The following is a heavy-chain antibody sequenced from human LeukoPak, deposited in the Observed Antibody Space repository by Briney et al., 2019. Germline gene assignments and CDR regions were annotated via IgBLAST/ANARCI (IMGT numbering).Heavy chain of an antibody. CDR1: GGSISKYW. CDR2: VFDSGGT. J-gene: IGHJ4*02. D-gene: IGHD6-13*01. Sequence: PSETLSLTCTVSGGSISKYWWSWIRQPPGKGLEWIGYVFDSGGTNYHPSLKSRVTISVDTSKKQFPLKLSSVTAADAAVYYCARGYSSSWNYFDYWGQGTLVTVSS. V-gene: IGHV4-59*01. CDR3: ARGYSSSWNYFDY.